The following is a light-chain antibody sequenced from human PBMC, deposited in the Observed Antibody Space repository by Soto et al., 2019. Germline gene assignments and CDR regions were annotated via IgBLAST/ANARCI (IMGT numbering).Light chain of an antibody. CDR1: SSDVGSFDS. J-gene: IGLJ1*01. CDR2: DVS. V-gene: IGLV2-14*01. CDR3: SSFTTSSTLV. Sequence: QSVLTQPASVSGSPGQPITISCTGTSSDVGSFDSVAWYQHNSGKAPKLMIYDVSNRPSGVSSRFSGSKSGNTASLSISGLQTEDEANYYCSSFTTSSTLVFGTGTKVTVL.